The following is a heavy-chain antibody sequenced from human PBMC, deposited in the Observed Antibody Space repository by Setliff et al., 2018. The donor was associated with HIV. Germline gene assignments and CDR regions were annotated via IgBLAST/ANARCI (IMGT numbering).Heavy chain of an antibody. J-gene: IGHJ4*02. Sequence: GGSLRLSCAASGFTFSSYSMNWVRQAPGKGLEWVSSISSSSSYMYYADSVKGRFTISRDNAKNSLYLQMNSLRAEDTAVYYCAVHYYDSSGYDYWGQGTLVTVSS. CDR3: AVHYYDSSGYDY. V-gene: IGHV3-21*01. CDR2: ISSSSSYM. CDR1: GFTFSSYS. D-gene: IGHD3-22*01.